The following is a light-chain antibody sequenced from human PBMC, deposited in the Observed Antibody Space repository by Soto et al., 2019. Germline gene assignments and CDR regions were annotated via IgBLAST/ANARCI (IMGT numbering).Light chain of an antibody. CDR3: CSYAGSSTFV. Sequence: QSVLPQPASVSGSPGQSITISCTGTSSDVGSYNLVSWYQQHPGKAPKLMIYEVSKRPSGVSNRFSGSKSGNTASLTISGLQAEDEADYYCCSYAGSSTFVFGGGTKVTVL. V-gene: IGLV2-23*02. CDR2: EVS. CDR1: SSDVGSYNL. J-gene: IGLJ2*01.